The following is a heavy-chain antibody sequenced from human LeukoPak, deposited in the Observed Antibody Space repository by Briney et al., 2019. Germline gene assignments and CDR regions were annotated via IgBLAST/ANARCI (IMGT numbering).Heavy chain of an antibody. V-gene: IGHV3-30*02. J-gene: IGHJ4*02. Sequence: GGSLRLSCAASGSTFSSYGMHWVRQAPGKGLEWVAFIRYDGSNKYYADSVKGRFTISRDNSKNTLYLQMNSLRAEDTAVYYCAKADEYYDYVWGSYRPHKFDYWGQGTLVTVSS. CDR1: GSTFSSYG. CDR2: IRYDGSNK. CDR3: AKADEYYDYVWGSYRPHKFDY. D-gene: IGHD3-16*02.